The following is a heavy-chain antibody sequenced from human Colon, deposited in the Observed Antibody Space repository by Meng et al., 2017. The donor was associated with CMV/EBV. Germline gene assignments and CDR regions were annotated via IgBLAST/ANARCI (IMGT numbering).Heavy chain of an antibody. CDR3: ITDDTGHDWGY. D-gene: IGHD5-12*01. Sequence: EEQLIESGRGLGTPGCALRVSCAASGFPVNTSLMTWVRPAPGKGLEWVGRIKSKGDGETADYGAPVKGRFTISRDDSKSMLYLQMNSLKTEDTAVYFCITDDTGHDWGYWGRGTLVTVSS. CDR1: GFPVNTSL. V-gene: IGHV3-15*01. CDR2: IKSKGDGETA. J-gene: IGHJ4*02.